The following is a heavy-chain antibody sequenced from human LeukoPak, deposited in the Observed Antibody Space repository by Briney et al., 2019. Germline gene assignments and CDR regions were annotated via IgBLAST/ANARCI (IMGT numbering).Heavy chain of an antibody. CDR3: ASGSNIEYSLMDS. V-gene: IGHV1-2*02. CDR1: GFTFSGFY. J-gene: IGHJ4*02. D-gene: IGHD2/OR15-2a*01. CDR2: INPDTGDT. Sequence: ASVKVSCKASGFTFSGFYMHWVRQAPGQGLQWMGWINPDTGDTNYAQNFQGRVTMARDSSISTVYMELRSLKSDDTAVYYCASGSNIEYSLMDSWGQGTLVTVSS.